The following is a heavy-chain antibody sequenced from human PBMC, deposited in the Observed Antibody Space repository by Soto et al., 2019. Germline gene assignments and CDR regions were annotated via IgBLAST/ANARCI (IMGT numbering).Heavy chain of an antibody. D-gene: IGHD2-21*02. V-gene: IGHV1-2*04. J-gene: IGHJ4*02. CDR2: INPNSGGT. CDR1: GYRFTGYY. Sequence: ASVKVSCTASGYRFTGYYMHWVRQAPGQGLEWMGWINPNSGGTNYAQKFQGWVTMTRDTSISTAYMELSRLRSDDTAVYYCARDTYCGGDCYFAPYYFGYWGQGTLVIVSS. CDR3: ARDTYCGGDCYFAPYYFGY.